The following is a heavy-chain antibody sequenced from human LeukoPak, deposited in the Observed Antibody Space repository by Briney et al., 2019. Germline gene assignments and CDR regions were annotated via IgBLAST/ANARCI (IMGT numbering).Heavy chain of an antibody. Sequence: SETLSLTCTVSGGSISTSNYYWGWIRQPPGKGLEWIGNIFYSGSTYYSPSLRSRVTISLDTSRNQFSLKLSSVTAADTAVYYCARGGSDYYYYYMDVWGKGTTVTISS. CDR3: ARGGSDYYYYYMDV. J-gene: IGHJ6*03. CDR2: IFYSGST. V-gene: IGHV4-39*07. CDR1: GGSISTSNYY. D-gene: IGHD3-16*01.